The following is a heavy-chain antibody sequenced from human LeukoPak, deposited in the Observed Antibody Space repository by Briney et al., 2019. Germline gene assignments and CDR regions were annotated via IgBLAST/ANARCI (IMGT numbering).Heavy chain of an antibody. CDR2: IFPGDSDT. CDR3: ATSESQTKFDY. V-gene: IGHV5-51*01. Sequence: GGSRQISCQGSGYGFTTYWIGWVRRMPGKGREWMGIIFPGDSDTIYSPSFQAQVTISADKSINTAYMQWSNPKASDTAMYFCATSESQTKFDYWGQGTQVTVSS. CDR1: GYGFTTYW. J-gene: IGHJ4*02. D-gene: IGHD1/OR15-1a*01.